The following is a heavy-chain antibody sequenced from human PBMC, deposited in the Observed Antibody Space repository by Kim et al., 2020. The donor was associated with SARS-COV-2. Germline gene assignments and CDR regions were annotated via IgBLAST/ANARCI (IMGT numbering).Heavy chain of an antibody. CDR1: GGSISSSSYY. V-gene: IGHV4-39*01. Sequence: SETLSLTCTVSGGSISSSSYYWGWIRQPPGKGLEWIGSIYYSGSTYYNPSLKSRVTISVDTSKNQFSLKLSSVTAADTAVYYCARYSSSKYYYYYMDVWGKGTTVTVSS. CDR2: IYYSGST. D-gene: IGHD6-6*01. J-gene: IGHJ6*03. CDR3: ARYSSSKYYYYYMDV.